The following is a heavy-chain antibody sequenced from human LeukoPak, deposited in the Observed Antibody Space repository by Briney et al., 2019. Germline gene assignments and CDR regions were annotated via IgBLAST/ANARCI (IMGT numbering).Heavy chain of an antibody. CDR2: INHSGST. CDR3: ARHMGSGSYYYYYYYMDV. D-gene: IGHD3-10*01. J-gene: IGHJ6*03. V-gene: IGHV4-34*01. CDR1: GGSFSGYY. Sequence: SETLSLTCAVYGGSFSGYYWSWIRQPPGKGLEWIGEINHSGSTNYNPSLKSRVTISVDTSKNQFSLKLSSVTAADTAVYYCARHMGSGSYYYYYYYMDVWGKGTTVTISS.